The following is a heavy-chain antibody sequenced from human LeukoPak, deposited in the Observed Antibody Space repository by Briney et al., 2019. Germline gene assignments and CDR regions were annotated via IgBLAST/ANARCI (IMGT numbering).Heavy chain of an antibody. D-gene: IGHD5-24*01. Sequence: AAVKVSCKASGYTFTSYDINLVRQATGQGLEWMGWMNPNSGNTGYAQKFQGKVTMTRNTSISTAYMELSSLRSEDTAVYYCAAVRWTNWFDPWGQGTLVTVSS. CDR1: GYTFTSYD. CDR2: MNPNSGNT. CDR3: AAVRWTNWFDP. V-gene: IGHV1-8*01. J-gene: IGHJ5*02.